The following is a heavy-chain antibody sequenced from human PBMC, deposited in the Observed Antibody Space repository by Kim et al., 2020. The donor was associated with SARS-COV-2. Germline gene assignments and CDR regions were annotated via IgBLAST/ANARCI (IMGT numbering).Heavy chain of an antibody. V-gene: IGHV3-23*01. CDR1: GFTFSGYA. Sequence: GGSLRLSCVVSGFTFSGYAMNWVRQAPGKGLEWVSGISANDDSPYYADSVRGRFTISRDNSKNTLYLQMNSLRAEDTAVYHCAKADGDRVDYYAMDVWGQGTTVTVSS. D-gene: IGHD4-17*01. J-gene: IGHJ6*01. CDR2: ISANDDSP. CDR3: AKADGDRVDYYAMDV.